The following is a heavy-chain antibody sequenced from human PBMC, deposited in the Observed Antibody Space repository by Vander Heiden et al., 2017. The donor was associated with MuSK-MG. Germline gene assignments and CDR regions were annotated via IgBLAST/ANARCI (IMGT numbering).Heavy chain of an antibody. D-gene: IGHD3-10*01. J-gene: IGHJ4*02. CDR1: GFTFNAYA. Sequence: EVQLVEYGGGLVQPGRSLRLSCAAPGFTFNAYAMHWVRQAPGKGLEWVSGISWNSGRIGYADSVKGRFTISRDNAENSLYLQMNSLRAEDTALYYCAKARGITMVRGVVEYWGQGTLVTVSS. CDR3: AKARGITMVRGVVEY. CDR2: ISWNSGRI. V-gene: IGHV3-9*01.